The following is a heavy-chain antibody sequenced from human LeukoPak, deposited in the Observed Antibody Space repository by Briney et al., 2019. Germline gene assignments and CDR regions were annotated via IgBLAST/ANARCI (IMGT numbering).Heavy chain of an antibody. CDR3: ARDRRAVAGFDFDY. CDR2: IYYSGST. D-gene: IGHD6-19*01. CDR1: GGPVSSGSYY. V-gene: IGHV4-61*01. J-gene: IGHJ4*02. Sequence: SETLSLTCTVSGGPVSSGSYYWSWIRQPPGKGLEWIGYIYYSGSTNYNPSLKSRVTISIDTSKNQFSLKVNSVSAADTAVYYCARDRRAVAGFDFDYWGQGTLVTVSS.